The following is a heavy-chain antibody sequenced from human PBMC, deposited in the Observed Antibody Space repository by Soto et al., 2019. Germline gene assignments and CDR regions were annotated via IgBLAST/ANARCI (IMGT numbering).Heavy chain of an antibody. CDR3: ALLFGELLAFDY. CDR1: GYTFTSYA. Sequence: ASVKVSCKASGYTFTSYAMHWVRQAPGQRLEWMGWINAGNGNTKYSQKLQGRVTITRDTSASTAYMELSSLRSEDTAVYYCALLFGELLAFDYWGQGTLVTVSS. V-gene: IGHV1-3*01. CDR2: INAGNGNT. J-gene: IGHJ4*02. D-gene: IGHD3-10*01.